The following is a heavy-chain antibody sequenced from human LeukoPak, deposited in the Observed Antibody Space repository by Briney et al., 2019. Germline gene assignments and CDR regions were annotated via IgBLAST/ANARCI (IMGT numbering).Heavy chain of an antibody. CDR2: ISSSGSTI. CDR1: GFTFSDYY. Sequence: GGSLRLSCAASGFTFSDYYMSWIRQAPGKGLEWVSYISSSGSTIYYADSVKGRFTISRDNAKNSLYLQMNSLRAEDTAVYYCARDSRYCSSTSCYNGGYYYYMDVWGKGTTVTVSS. D-gene: IGHD2-2*02. V-gene: IGHV3-11*01. CDR3: ARDSRYCSSTSCYNGGYYYYMDV. J-gene: IGHJ6*03.